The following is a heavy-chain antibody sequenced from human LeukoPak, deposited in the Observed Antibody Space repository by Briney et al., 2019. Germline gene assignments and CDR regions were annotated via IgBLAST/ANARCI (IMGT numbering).Heavy chain of an antibody. CDR1: VGSISSYY. V-gene: IGHV4-4*07. CDR2: IYASGNT. CDR3: ARGRGSSWYYFDS. Sequence: SETLSLTCTVSVGSISSYYWSWVRQPAGKGLEWIGRIYASGNTNYNPSLKGRVTMTVDTSKNQFSLNLSSVTAADTAVYYCARGRGSSWYYFDSWGQGTLVTVSS. J-gene: IGHJ4*02. D-gene: IGHD6-13*01.